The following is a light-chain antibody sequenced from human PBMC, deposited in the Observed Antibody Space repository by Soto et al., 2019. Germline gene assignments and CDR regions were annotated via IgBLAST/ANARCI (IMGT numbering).Light chain of an antibody. CDR1: QSVSSIY. J-gene: IGKJ4*01. Sequence: EIVLTQSPGTLSLSPGERATLSCRASQSVSSIYLAWYQQKPGQAPRILIYGASSRDTGIPDRFSGSGSGTDFTLTISRLEPEDFAVYYCQQYGSSALTFGGGTKVDIK. CDR2: GAS. V-gene: IGKV3-20*01. CDR3: QQYGSSALT.